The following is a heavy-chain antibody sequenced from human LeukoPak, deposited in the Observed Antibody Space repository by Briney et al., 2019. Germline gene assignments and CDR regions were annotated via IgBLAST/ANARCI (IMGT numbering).Heavy chain of an antibody. CDR2: ISGSGDST. V-gene: IGHV3-23*01. J-gene: IGHJ4*02. Sequence: GGSLRLSCAASGFTFSNAWMSWVRQAPGKGLEWVSVISGSGDSTYYADSVKGRFTISRDNSKNTFYLQMDSLRAEDTAVYYCAKVGGESRIHIVVVVDARYYFDYWGQGTLVTVSS. CDR3: AKVGGESRIHIVVVVDARYYFDY. D-gene: IGHD2-15*01. CDR1: GFTFSNAW.